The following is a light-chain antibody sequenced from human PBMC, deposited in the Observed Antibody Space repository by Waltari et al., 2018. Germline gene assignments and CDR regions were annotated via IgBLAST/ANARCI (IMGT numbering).Light chain of an antibody. J-gene: IGKJ1*01. CDR3: HQSSSLPPT. Sequence: EIVLTTSSAFQSVTPEENGTTTCRASKSIVSSLHWYQQKPDQSPKLLIKYASQSISGVPSRFSGSGSGTDFTLTINSLEAEDAATYYCHQSSSLPPTFGQGTKVEIK. CDR2: YAS. V-gene: IGKV6-21*02. CDR1: KSIVSS.